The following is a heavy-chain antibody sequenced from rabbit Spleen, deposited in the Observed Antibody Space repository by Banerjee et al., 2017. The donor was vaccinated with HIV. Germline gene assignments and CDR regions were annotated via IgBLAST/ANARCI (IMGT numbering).Heavy chain of an antibody. D-gene: IGHD2-1*01. J-gene: IGHJ3*01. V-gene: IGHV1S40*01. Sequence: QSLEESGGDLVKPGASLTLTCTASGFSFSSTHWIYWVRQAPGKGLEWIGTIYAGSTGTIDYASWTKGRFTISKTSSTAVTLQMTSLTAADTATYFCTRNFDLWGQGTLVTVS. CDR2: IYAGSTGTI. CDR3: TRNFDL. CDR1: GFSFSSTHW.